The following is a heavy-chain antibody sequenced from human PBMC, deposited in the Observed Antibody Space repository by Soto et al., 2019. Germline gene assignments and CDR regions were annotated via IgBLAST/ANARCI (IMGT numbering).Heavy chain of an antibody. Sequence: SETLSLTCAVSGGSVSSGGYSWSWIWQPPGKGLEWIGYIYHSGSTCYNPSLKSRVTISVDRSKNQFSLKLSSVTAADTAVYYCARASINMVRAVINWFDPLGQGSLVT. CDR1: GGSVSSGGYS. D-gene: IGHD3-10*01. CDR3: ARASINMVRAVINWFDP. J-gene: IGHJ5*02. V-gene: IGHV4-30-2*01. CDR2: IYHSGST.